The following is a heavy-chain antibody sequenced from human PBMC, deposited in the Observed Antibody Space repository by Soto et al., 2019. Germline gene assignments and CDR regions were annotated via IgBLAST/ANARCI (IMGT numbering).Heavy chain of an antibody. CDR2: ISAYNGNT. CDR1: GYTFTSYG. J-gene: IGHJ6*02. D-gene: IGHD2-8*01. Sequence: ASVKVSCKASGYTFTSYGISWVRQAPGQGLEWMGWISAYNGNTNYSQKFQGRVTMTRDTSASTAYMELSSLRSEDTAVYYCARDPIVLMQKGYYYGMDVWGQGTTVTVSS. V-gene: IGHV1-18*01. CDR3: ARDPIVLMQKGYYYGMDV.